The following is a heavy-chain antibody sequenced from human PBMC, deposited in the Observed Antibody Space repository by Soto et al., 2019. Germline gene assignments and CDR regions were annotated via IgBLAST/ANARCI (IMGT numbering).Heavy chain of an antibody. CDR2: IYDNEFT. V-gene: IGHV4-31*03. D-gene: IGHD6-19*01. Sequence: PSETPSLTCTVSGGSIISGGYYWNWIRQLPGKGLEWIGYIYDNEFTYYNPSLKSRVTMSIDMSNNQLSLKLSSVTAADTAVYFCARDPVTGREGMDVWGQGTTVTVSS. CDR1: GGSIISGGYY. J-gene: IGHJ6*02. CDR3: ARDPVTGREGMDV.